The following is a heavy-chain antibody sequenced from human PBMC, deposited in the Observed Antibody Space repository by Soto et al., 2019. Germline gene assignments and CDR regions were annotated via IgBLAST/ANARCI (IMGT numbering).Heavy chain of an antibody. CDR2: IYYSGST. V-gene: IGHV4-30-4*01. CDR3: ARDGGGNYYDSSGVFDY. Sequence: KPSETLSLTCTVSGGSISSGDYYWSWIRQPPGKGLEWIGYIYYSGSTYYNPSLKSRVTISVDTSKNQFSLKLSSVTAADTAVYYCARDGGGNYYDSSGVFDYWGQGTLVTVSS. D-gene: IGHD3-22*01. CDR1: GGSISSGDYY. J-gene: IGHJ4*02.